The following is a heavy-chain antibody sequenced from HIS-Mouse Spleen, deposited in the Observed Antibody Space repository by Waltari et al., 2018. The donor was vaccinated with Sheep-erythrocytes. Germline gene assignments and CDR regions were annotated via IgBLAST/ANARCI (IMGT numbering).Heavy chain of an antibody. J-gene: IGHJ3*02. CDR2: ISWNSGSI. V-gene: IGHV3-9*01. Sequence: EVQLVESGGGLVQPGRSLRLSFAASGFTVDDYAMPWVRQAPGKGLEWVSGISWNSGSIGYADSVKGRFTISRDNAKNSLYLQMNSLRAEDTALYYCAKGAFDIWGQGTMVTVSS. CDR1: GFTVDDYA. CDR3: AKGAFDI.